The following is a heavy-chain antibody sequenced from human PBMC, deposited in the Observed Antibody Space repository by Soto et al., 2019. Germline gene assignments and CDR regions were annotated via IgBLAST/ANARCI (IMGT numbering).Heavy chain of an antibody. J-gene: IGHJ4*02. Sequence: SVKGACKXSGDTFTTYDIDWVRQATRHGLEWMGWINPNRGNIGYAQRFQGRVTMTRDTAIRTAYMEVSSLRSDDTAVYYCARGRDSGSYYRLDYWGQGTLVTVSS. V-gene: IGHV1-8*01. CDR2: INPNRGNI. CDR3: ARGRDSGSYYRLDY. D-gene: IGHD3-10*01. CDR1: GDTFTTYD.